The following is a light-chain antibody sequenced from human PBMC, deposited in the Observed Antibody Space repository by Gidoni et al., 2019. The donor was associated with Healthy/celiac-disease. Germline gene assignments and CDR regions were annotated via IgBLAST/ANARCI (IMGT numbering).Light chain of an antibody. CDR1: NIGSKS. J-gene: IGLJ2*01. Sequence: SYVLTQPPSVSVAPGKTARITCGGNNIGSKSVHWYQQKPGQAPVLVIYYDSDRPSGIPERFSGSNSGNTATLTISRVAAGDEADYYCPVWDSSSDHVVFGGGTKLTVL. V-gene: IGLV3-21*04. CDR3: PVWDSSSDHVV. CDR2: YDS.